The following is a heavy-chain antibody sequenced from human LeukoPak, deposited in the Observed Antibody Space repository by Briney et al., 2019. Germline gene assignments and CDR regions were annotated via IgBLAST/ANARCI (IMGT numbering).Heavy chain of an antibody. D-gene: IGHD1-26*01. CDR1: GYTFSGYY. V-gene: IGHV1-2*02. J-gene: IGHJ4*02. CDR3: ARVDPFAEGATEFDY. CDR2: INANSGGT. Sequence: ASVKVSCKASGYTFSGYYIHWVRQAPGQGLEWMGWINANSGGTNYAQKFQGRVTMTRDTSISTAYMELSRLRSDDTAVYYCARVDPFAEGATEFDYWGQGTLVTVSS.